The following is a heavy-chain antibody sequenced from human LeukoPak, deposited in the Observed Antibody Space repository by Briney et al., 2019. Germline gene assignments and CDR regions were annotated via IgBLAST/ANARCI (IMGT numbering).Heavy chain of an antibody. CDR1: GYTFTAYY. J-gene: IGHJ4*02. CDR2: INPNSGGT. V-gene: IGHV1-2*02. D-gene: IGHD3-10*01. CDR3: ARGLWFGELFDY. Sequence: GASVKVSCKASGYTFTAYYRHWVRQAPGQGLEWMGWINPNSGGTNYAQKFQGRVTMTRDTSISTAYMELSRLRSDDTAVYYCARGLWFGELFDYWGQGTLATVSS.